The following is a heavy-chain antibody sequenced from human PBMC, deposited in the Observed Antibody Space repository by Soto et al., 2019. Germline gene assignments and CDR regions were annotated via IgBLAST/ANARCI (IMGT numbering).Heavy chain of an antibody. V-gene: IGHV1-2*02. CDR2: INPNSGGT. D-gene: IGHD2-2*01. Sequence: GASVKVSCKAPGYTFTGYYMHWVRQAPGQGLEWMGWINPNSGGTNYAQKFQGRVTMTRDTSISTAYMELSRLRSDDTAVYYCARDEGNIDPIVVVPAAILSNWFDPWGQGTLVTVSS. J-gene: IGHJ5*02. CDR3: ARDEGNIDPIVVVPAAILSNWFDP. CDR1: GYTFTGYY.